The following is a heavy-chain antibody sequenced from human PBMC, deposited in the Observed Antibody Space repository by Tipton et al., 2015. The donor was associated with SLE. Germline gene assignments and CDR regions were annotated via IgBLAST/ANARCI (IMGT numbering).Heavy chain of an antibody. CDR3: AKGGLTRGSFDY. Sequence: SLRLSCVASGFTFSIYGMQWVRQAPGKGLDGVAFIEFDGSKKSYADSGKGRFTISRDNSKNTLDLQMNSLRAEDTAVYYCAKGGLTRGSFDYWGPGILVTVSS. J-gene: IGHJ4*02. CDR1: GFTFSIYG. CDR2: IEFDGSKK. D-gene: IGHD3-10*01. V-gene: IGHV3-30*06.